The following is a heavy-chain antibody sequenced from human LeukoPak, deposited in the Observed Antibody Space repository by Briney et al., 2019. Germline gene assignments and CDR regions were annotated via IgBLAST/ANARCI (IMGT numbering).Heavy chain of an antibody. CDR1: GFTFSSYW. CDR2: INSDGSST. J-gene: IGHJ4*02. V-gene: IGHV3-74*01. CDR3: ASDLDPSPFDC. Sequence: GGSLRLSCAASGFTFSSYWMHWVCQAPGKGLVWVSRINSDGSSTNYADSVKGRFTISRDNAKNTLYLQMNSLRAEDTAVYYCASDLDPSPFDCWGQGTLVTVSS.